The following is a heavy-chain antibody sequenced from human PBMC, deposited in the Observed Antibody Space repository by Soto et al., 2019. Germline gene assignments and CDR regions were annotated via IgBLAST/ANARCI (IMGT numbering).Heavy chain of an antibody. Sequence: SVKVSCKASGGTFNSYTISWVRQAPGQGLEWMGRIIPILGIANYAQKFQGRVTITADKSTSTAYMELSSLRSEDTAVYYCARYCSSTSCYSPSNDAFDIWGQGTMVTVSS. CDR1: GGTFNSYT. CDR2: IIPILGIA. D-gene: IGHD2-2*01. J-gene: IGHJ3*02. CDR3: ARYCSSTSCYSPSNDAFDI. V-gene: IGHV1-69*02.